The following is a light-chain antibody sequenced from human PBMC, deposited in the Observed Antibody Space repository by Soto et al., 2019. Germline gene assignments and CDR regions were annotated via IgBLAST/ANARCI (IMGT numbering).Light chain of an antibody. V-gene: IGKV1-8*01. J-gene: IGKJ4*01. CDR1: QGISSY. CDR2: AAS. CDR3: QQYYSYLRT. Sequence: AIRMTQSPSSFSASTGDRVTITCRASQGISSYLAWYQQKPGKAPKLLIYAASTMQSGVPSRFSGSGSGTDFTLTISSLQPEDFATYYCQQYYSYLRTFGQGTKVEIK.